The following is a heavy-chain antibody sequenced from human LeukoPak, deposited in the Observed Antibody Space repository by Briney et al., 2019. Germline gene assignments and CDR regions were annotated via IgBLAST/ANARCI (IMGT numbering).Heavy chain of an antibody. D-gene: IGHD3-22*01. CDR1: GGSISSSNYY. J-gene: IGHJ4*02. CDR2: IHYSGST. CDR3: ARETYYYDNSGYPQDS. V-gene: IGHV4-39*07. Sequence: SETLSLTCTVSGGSISSSNYYWGWIRQPPGKGLEWIGSIHYSGSTSYNPSLKSRVTISVNTSKNQFSLKLSSVTAADTAVYYCARETYYYDNSGYPQDSWGQGTLVTVYS.